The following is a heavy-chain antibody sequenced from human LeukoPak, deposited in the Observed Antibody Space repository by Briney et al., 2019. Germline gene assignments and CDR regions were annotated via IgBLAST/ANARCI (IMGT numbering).Heavy chain of an antibody. CDR1: GFTFSDYC. J-gene: IGHJ4*02. V-gene: IGHV3-11*01. CDR2: ISSSGTTI. D-gene: IGHD4-17*01. CDR3: ARDHDYGDLPI. Sequence: PGGSLRLSCAASGFTFSDYCMSWIRRAPGKGLEWVSYISSSGTTIYYADSVKGRFTISRDNAKKSLDLQMNSLRAEDTAVYYCARDHDYGDLPIWGQGTLVTVSS.